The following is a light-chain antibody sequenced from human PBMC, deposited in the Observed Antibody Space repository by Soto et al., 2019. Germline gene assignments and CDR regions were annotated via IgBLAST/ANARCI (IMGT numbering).Light chain of an antibody. CDR1: RSDVGGYNY. V-gene: IGLV2-14*03. CDR3: TSYSSINSVV. J-gene: IGLJ2*01. CDR2: DVN. Sequence: QSVLTQPASVSGSPGQSITISCTGTRSDVGGYNYVSWYQQHPDKAPKLIIYDVNYRPSGVSNRFSGSKSGNTASLTISGLQAEDEGDYHCTSYSSINSVVFGGGTKVTVL.